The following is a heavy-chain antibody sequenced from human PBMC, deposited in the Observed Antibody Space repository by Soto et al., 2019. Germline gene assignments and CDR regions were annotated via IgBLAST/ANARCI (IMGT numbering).Heavy chain of an antibody. CDR2: ISGSGGST. Sequence: GGSLRLSCAASGFTFSSFAMSWVRQAPGKGLEWVSAISGSGGSTYYADSVKGRFTISRDNSKNTLYLQMNSLRAEDTAVYFCAKPRRGYSSGCFDYWGQGTLVTVSS. CDR3: AKPRRGYSSGCFDY. CDR1: GFTFSSFA. V-gene: IGHV3-23*01. D-gene: IGHD6-19*01. J-gene: IGHJ4*02.